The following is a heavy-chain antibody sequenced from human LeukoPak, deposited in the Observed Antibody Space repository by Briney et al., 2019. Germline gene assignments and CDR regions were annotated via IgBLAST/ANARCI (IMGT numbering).Heavy chain of an antibody. Sequence: PSETLSLTCAVSGGSISSSTNWWSWVRQPPGKGLEWIGEINHSGSTNYNPSLKSRVTISVDTSKNQFSLKLSSVTAADTAVYYCARRSWYLGQKTFDYWGQGTLVTVSS. D-gene: IGHD6-13*01. CDR3: ARRSWYLGQKTFDY. J-gene: IGHJ4*02. CDR2: INHSGST. V-gene: IGHV4-4*02. CDR1: GGSISSSTNW.